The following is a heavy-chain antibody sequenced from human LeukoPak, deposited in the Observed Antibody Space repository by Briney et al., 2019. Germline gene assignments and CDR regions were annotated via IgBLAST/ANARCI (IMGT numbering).Heavy chain of an antibody. CDR2: IYPGDSDT. J-gene: IGHJ4*02. CDR1: GYSFGNYW. D-gene: IGHD6-19*01. V-gene: IGHV5-51*01. Sequence: GESLKISCKGSGYSFGNYWIGWVRQMPGKGLEWMGIIYPGDSDTRYGPSFHGQVTISADKSISTAYLQWSSLKASDSAMYYRARREGGWYLDYWGQGTLVTVSS. CDR3: ARREGGWYLDY.